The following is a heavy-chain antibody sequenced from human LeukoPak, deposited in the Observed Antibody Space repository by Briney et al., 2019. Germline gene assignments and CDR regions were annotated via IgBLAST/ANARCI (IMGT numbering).Heavy chain of an antibody. J-gene: IGHJ3*02. CDR1: GFIFNKYT. Sequence: GGSLILSCAASGFIFNKYTMYWVRQAQGKGLEWVAVISNDGSSKYYADSVKGRFIISRDNSKNTLYLQMNSLRTEDTAVYYCARETFALDIWGQGTMVTVSS. CDR3: ARETFALDI. CDR2: ISNDGSSK. V-gene: IGHV3-30-3*01.